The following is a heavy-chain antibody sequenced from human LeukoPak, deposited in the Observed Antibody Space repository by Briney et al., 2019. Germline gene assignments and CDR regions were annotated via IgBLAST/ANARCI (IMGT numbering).Heavy chain of an antibody. V-gene: IGHV3-74*01. D-gene: IGHD6-19*01. CDR2: INSDGSST. Sequence: GGSLRLSCAASGFTFSTYWMHWVRQAPGKGLVWVSRINSDGSSTSYADSVKGRFTISRDNAKNTLYLQMNSLRAEDTAVYYCARVQRGIAVALDYWGQGTLATVSS. CDR1: GFTFSTYW. J-gene: IGHJ4*02. CDR3: ARVQRGIAVALDY.